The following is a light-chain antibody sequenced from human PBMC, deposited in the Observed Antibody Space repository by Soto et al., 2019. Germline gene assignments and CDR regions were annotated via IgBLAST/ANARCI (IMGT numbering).Light chain of an antibody. V-gene: IGKV3-20*01. CDR1: QSVSSSF. Sequence: EIVLTQSPGTLSLSPGEGATLSCRASQSVSSSFLAWYKQRPGQAPRLLIVGASYRATGIPDRFSGSGSGTDFTLTISRLEPEDFAGYYCQHYGNSPPEYTFGPGTNVDSK. CDR2: GAS. CDR3: QHYGNSPPEYT. J-gene: IGKJ3*01.